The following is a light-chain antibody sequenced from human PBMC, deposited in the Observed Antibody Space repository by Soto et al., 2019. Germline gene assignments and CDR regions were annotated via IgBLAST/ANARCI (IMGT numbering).Light chain of an antibody. V-gene: IGKV1-39*01. CDR2: AAS. Sequence: IQMTQSPSSLSASVGDRVSITCRASQSISSYLNWYQQKPGKAPKLLIFAASSLQSGVPSRFSGSRSGPDFTLTISSLQPEDFATYYCQQSYSTPITFGQGTRLEIK. CDR1: QSISSY. CDR3: QQSYSTPIT. J-gene: IGKJ5*01.